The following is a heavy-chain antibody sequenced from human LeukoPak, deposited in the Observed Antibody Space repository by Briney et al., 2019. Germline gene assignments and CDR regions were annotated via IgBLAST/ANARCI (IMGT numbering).Heavy chain of an antibody. CDR2: IFHSGNT. D-gene: IGHD3-9*01. Sequence: SQTLSLTCIVSGGSIRSDDCYWSWIRQSPGMGLEWIGYIFHSGNTFYNPSLKSRITISVDTSKNQFSLDLTSVTAADTAVYSCARSKTYYDILTGYAYPFDYWGQGTLVTVSS. CDR3: ARSKTYYDILTGYAYPFDY. V-gene: IGHV4-30-4*01. J-gene: IGHJ4*02. CDR1: GGSIRSDDCY.